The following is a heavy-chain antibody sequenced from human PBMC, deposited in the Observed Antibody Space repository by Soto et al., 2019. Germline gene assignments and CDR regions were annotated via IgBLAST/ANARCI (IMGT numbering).Heavy chain of an antibody. J-gene: IGHJ6*02. CDR3: SATGGNYFGLDV. CDR2: ISGYNGNT. V-gene: IGHV1-18*01. CDR1: DNTFTHYG. Sequence: QVRLVQSGSEVKKLGASVKVSCKSSDNTFTHYGINWVRQAPGQGLEWMGWISGYNGNTKYAQKFQDRVTMTADASTRTAFMEVRILTSDDTGVYFCSATGGNYFGLDVGGQGTTVTVS. D-gene: IGHD2-8*02.